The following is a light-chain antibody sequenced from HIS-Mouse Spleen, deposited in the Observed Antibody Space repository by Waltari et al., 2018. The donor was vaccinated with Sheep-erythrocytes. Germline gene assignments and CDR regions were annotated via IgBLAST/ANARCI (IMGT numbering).Light chain of an antibody. J-gene: IGLJ1*01. V-gene: IGLV2-11*02. Sequence: QSALTQPRPVSGSPGQSVTISCPGTSSDVCGYNSVSWYQQHPGKAPKLMIYDVSKRPSGVPDRFSGSKSGNTASLTISGLQAEDEADYYCCSYAGSYNHVFATGTKVTVL. CDR2: DVS. CDR3: CSYAGSYNHV. CDR1: SSDVCGYNS.